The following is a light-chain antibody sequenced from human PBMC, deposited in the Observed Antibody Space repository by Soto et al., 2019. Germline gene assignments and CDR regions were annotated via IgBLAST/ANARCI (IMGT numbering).Light chain of an antibody. CDR1: SSNIGSNS. J-gene: IGLJ2*01. CDR3: AAWDDSLNGPV. V-gene: IGLV1-44*01. CDR2: TNN. Sequence: QSVLTQPPSASGTPGQTVTISCSGGSSNIGSNSVSWYQQLPGSAPKLLIYTNNQRPSGVPDRFSGSKSGTSASLAVSGLQSEDEGDYYCAAWDDSLNGPVFGGGTQLTVL.